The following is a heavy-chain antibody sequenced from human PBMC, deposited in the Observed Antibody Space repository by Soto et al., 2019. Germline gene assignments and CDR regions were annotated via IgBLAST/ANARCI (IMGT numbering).Heavy chain of an antibody. Sequence: EVQLAESGGGMVQPGGSLRLSCVASGFPFSSYDMHWVRQAPGKGLEYVSSISSNGGTTYYGNSVKGRFTISRENSKNTLYLQMGSLRAEDMAVYYCVRRVSGNDDYWGEGTLVTVSS. CDR1: GFPFSSYD. V-gene: IGHV3-64*01. CDR3: VRRVSGNDDY. D-gene: IGHD1-1*01. J-gene: IGHJ4*02. CDR2: ISSNGGTT.